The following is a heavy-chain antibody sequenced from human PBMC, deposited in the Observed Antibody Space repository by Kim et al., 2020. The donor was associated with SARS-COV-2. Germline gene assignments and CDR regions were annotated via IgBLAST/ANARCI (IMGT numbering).Heavy chain of an antibody. CDR3: ARDAPYDSSGYYFDY. V-gene: IGHV4-31*02. Sequence: PSPKGRVTISVDTSKNKFSLKLSSVTAADTAVYYCARDAPYDSSGYYFDYWGQGTLVTVSS. J-gene: IGHJ4*02. D-gene: IGHD3-22*01.